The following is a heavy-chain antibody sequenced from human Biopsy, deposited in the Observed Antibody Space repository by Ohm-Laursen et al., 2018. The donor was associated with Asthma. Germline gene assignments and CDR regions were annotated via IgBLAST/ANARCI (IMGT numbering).Heavy chain of an antibody. Sequence: VKISCKFLGGTFNTYVIGWVRQAPGQGIEWMGGINSVFGTTTYPQKFQDRVTITADDSTSTVYMELSSLRSEDTAVYYCARKAGSCISRTCYSLDFWGQGTLVTVSS. V-gene: IGHV1-69*13. CDR1: GGTFNTYV. CDR3: ARKAGSCISRTCYSLDF. CDR2: INSVFGTT. D-gene: IGHD2-2*01. J-gene: IGHJ4*02.